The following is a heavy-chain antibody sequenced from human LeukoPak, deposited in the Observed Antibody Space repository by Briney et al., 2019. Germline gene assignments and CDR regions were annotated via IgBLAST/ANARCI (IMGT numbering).Heavy chain of an antibody. CDR3: ARGLYGMDV. CDR1: GFTFSSYG. V-gene: IGHV3-33*01. J-gene: IGHJ6*02. Sequence: GRSLRLSCAASGFTFSSYGMHWVRQAPGKGLEWAAVIWYDGSNKYYADSVKGLFTISRDNSKNTLYLQMNSLRAEDTAVYYCARGLYGMDVWGQGTTVTVSS. CDR2: IWYDGSNK.